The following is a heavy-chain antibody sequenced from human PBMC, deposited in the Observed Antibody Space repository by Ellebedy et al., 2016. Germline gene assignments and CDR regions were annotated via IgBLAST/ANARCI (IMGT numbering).Heavy chain of an antibody. D-gene: IGHD5-12*01. CDR3: ARKAKATHDFDY. V-gene: IGHV3-48*01. Sequence: GESLKISXTASGFSFSDCAMNWVRQAPGRGLEWLSYLSTTGNTIYYADSVRGRFTISRDIGQRSLYLQMNSLGAEDTAVYYCARKAKATHDFDYWGQGTLVTVSS. CDR1: GFSFSDCA. J-gene: IGHJ4*02. CDR2: LSTTGNTI.